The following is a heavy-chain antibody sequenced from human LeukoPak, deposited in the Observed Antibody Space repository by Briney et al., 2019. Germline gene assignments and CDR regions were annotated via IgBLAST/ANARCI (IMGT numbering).Heavy chain of an antibody. CDR1: GFTFSDYY. J-gene: IGHJ4*02. CDR2: ISRGGNSV. CDR3: ARDQYLDC. V-gene: IGHV3-11*01. Sequence: GGSLRLSCAASGFTFSDYYMGWIRQAPGTGLEWVSSISRGGNSVYYADSVRGRFTISRDNAKNSLYLQMNSLRAEDTALYYCARDQYLDCRGQGTLVTVSS.